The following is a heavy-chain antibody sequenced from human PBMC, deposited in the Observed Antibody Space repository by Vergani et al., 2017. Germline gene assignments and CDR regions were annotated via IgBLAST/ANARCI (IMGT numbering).Heavy chain of an antibody. Sequence: QVQLQESGPGLVKPSQTLSLTCTVSGGSISSGSYYRSWIRQPAGKGLEWIGRIYTSGSTNYNPSLKSRVTISVDTSKNQLSLKLSSVTAADTAVYYCARYLPCIASAGTGHYYYYYMDVWGKGTTVTVSS. CDR1: GGSISSGSYY. CDR2: IYTSGST. D-gene: IGHD6-13*01. CDR3: ARYLPCIASAGTGHYYYYYMDV. J-gene: IGHJ6*03. V-gene: IGHV4-61*02.